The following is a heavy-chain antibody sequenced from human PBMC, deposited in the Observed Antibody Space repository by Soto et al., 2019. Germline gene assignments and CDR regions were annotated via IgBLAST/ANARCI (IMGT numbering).Heavy chain of an antibody. J-gene: IGHJ4*02. CDR1: GGSISSYY. V-gene: IGHV4-4*07. CDR3: ARDLSNYGDSYYFDY. Sequence: PSETLSLTCTVSGGSISSYYWSWIRQPAGKGLEWIGRIYSSGSTNYNPSLKSRVTTSVDTSKNQFSLKLSSVTAADTAVYYCARDLSNYGDSYYFDYWGQGTLVTVSS. CDR2: IYSSGST. D-gene: IGHD4-17*01.